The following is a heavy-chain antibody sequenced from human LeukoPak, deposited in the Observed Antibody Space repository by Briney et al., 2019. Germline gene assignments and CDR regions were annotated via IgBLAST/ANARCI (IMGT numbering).Heavy chain of an antibody. CDR2: KKQDESEK. CDR1: GFTFSSYW. V-gene: IGHV3-7*01. Sequence: GGSLRLSCAASGFTFSSYWMSWVRQAPGKGLEWVANKKQDESEKYYVGSVKGRFTISRDNAKNSLYLQMNSLRAEDTAVYYCARAQSRFWSGYYTSTYYFDYWGQGTLVTVSS. CDR3: ARAQSRFWSGYYTSTYYFDY. J-gene: IGHJ4*02. D-gene: IGHD3-3*01.